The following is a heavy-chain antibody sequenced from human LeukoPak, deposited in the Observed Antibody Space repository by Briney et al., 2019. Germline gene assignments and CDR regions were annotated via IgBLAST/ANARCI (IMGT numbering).Heavy chain of an antibody. CDR2: IYHSGST. V-gene: IGHV4-4*02. CDR1: GGSISSSNW. J-gene: IGHJ6*02. CDR3: ARSSSGSFTGKWYYYGMDV. D-gene: IGHD3-10*01. Sequence: SETLSLTCTVSGGSISSSNWWSWVRQPPGKGLEWIGEIYHSGSTNYNPSLKSRVTISVDKSKNQFSLKLSSVTAADTAVYYCARSSSGSFTGKWYYYGMDVWGQGTTVTVSS.